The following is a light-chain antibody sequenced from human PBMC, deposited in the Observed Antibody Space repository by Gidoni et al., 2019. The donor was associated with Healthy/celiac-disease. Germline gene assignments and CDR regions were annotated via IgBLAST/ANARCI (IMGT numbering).Light chain of an antibody. CDR1: SSDVGGYNY. V-gene: IGLV2-14*01. CDR3: SSYTSSSTWV. Sequence: QSALTQPASVSGSPGQSITISCPGTSSDVGGYNYVSWYQQHPGKAPKLMVYDVSIRPSGVSNRFSGSKSGNTASLTISGLQAEDEADYYCSSYTSSSTWVFGGGTKLTVL. CDR2: DVS. J-gene: IGLJ3*02.